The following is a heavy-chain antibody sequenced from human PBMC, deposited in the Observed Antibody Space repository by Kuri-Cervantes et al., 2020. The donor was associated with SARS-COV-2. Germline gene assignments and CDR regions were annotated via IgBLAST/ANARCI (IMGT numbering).Heavy chain of an antibody. CDR2: INPNSGGT. CDR3: ARSTPFRRLVVNSQGGAFDI. V-gene: IGHV1-2*04. D-gene: IGHD3-22*01. J-gene: IGHJ3*02. CDR1: GYTFTRAY. Sequence: ASVKVSCKASGYTFTRAYMHWVRQAPGQGLEWMGWINPNSGGTNYAQKFQGWVTMTRDTSISTVYMELSRLRSDDTAVYYCARSTPFRRLVVNSQGGAFDIWGQGTMVTVSS.